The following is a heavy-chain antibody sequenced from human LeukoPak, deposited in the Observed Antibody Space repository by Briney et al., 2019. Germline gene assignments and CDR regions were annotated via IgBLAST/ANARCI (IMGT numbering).Heavy chain of an antibody. D-gene: IGHD3-22*01. V-gene: IGHV4-4*07. CDR3: ARALTYYYDSSGYYQSYYFDY. CDR2: IYISGST. Sequence: SETLSLTCTVSGGSISKYYWNWIRQPAGKGLEWIGRIYISGSTNHNPSLKSRVTISVDTSKNQFSLKLSSVTAADTAVYYCARALTYYYDSSGYYQSYYFDYWGQGTLVTVSS. J-gene: IGHJ4*02. CDR1: GGSISKYY.